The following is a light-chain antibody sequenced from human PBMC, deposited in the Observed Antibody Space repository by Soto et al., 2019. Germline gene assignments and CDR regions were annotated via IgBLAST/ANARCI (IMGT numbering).Light chain of an antibody. V-gene: IGKV4-1*01. Sequence: DIVMTQSPDSLAVSLGERATINCKSSQSVLYSSNNKNYLAWYQQKPGQPPKLLIYWASTRESGVPDRFSGSGSGTEFTLTISSLQAEDVAVYCCQQYYSTPRTFGQGTKVEIK. J-gene: IGKJ1*01. CDR1: QSVLYSSNNKNY. CDR2: WAS. CDR3: QQYYSTPRT.